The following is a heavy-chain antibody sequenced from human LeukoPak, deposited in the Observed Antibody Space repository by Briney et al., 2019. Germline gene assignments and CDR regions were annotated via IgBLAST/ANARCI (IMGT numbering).Heavy chain of an antibody. Sequence: SVKVSCKASGGTFSSYAISWVRQAPGQGLEWMGRIIPILGIANYAQKFQGRVTITADKSTSTAYMELSSLRSEDTAVYYCAREARWLQLYYFDYWGQGTLVTVSS. V-gene: IGHV1-69*04. CDR2: IIPILGIA. J-gene: IGHJ4*02. CDR1: GGTFSSYA. CDR3: AREARWLQLYYFDY. D-gene: IGHD5-24*01.